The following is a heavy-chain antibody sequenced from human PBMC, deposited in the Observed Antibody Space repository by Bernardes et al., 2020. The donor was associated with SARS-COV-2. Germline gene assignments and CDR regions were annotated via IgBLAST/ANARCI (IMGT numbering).Heavy chain of an antibody. D-gene: IGHD1-1*01. CDR2: VIPVVYIT. CDR1: GGTFSSYS. J-gene: IGHJ6*02. V-gene: IGHV1-69*02. CDR3: ASQTKGNWNAKGYYGMDV. Sequence: SVKVSCKASGGTFSSYSTSWVRQAPGQGLEWMGRVIPVVYITAYAEKFQDRVTITADKSTRTAYMELNSLTSEDTAVYYCASQTKGNWNAKGYYGMDVWGQGTTVTVSS.